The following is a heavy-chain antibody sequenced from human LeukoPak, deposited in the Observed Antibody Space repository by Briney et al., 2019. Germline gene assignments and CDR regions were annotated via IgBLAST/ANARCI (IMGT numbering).Heavy chain of an antibody. CDR3: ARGGDNHAFDI. CDR2: ISGRGSSI. Sequence: PGGSLRLSCVGSGYTFSVFEMNWVRQAPGRGVEWVAHISGRGSSIYYLDSVKGRFTISRDKAKNTLYLKMNSLGAEDTAVYYCARGGDNHAFDIWGQGTVVTVSS. J-gene: IGHJ3*02. CDR1: GYTFSVFE. D-gene: IGHD1-14*01. V-gene: IGHV3-48*03.